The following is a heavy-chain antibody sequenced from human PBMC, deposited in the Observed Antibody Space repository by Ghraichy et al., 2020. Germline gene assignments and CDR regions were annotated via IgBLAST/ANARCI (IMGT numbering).Heavy chain of an antibody. CDR3: ARGISLLWFGELFTYNWFDP. V-gene: IGHV4-4*07. CDR1: GGSISSYY. D-gene: IGHD3-10*01. CDR2: IYTSGST. J-gene: IGHJ5*02. Sequence: SETLSLTCTVSGGSISSYYWSWIRQPAGKGLEWIGRIYTSGSTNYNPSLKSRVTMSVDTSKNQFSLKLSSVTAADTAVYYCARGISLLWFGELFTYNWFDPWGQGTLVTVSS.